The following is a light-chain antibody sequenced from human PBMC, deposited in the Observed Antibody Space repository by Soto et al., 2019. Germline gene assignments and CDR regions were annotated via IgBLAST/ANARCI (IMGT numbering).Light chain of an antibody. CDR1: SSDVGSYNL. CDR3: CSYAGSYV. Sequence: QSALTQPASVSGSPGQSITITCTGTSSDVGSYNLVSWYQQHPGKAPKLMIYEVSKRPSGVSNPFSGSKSGNTASLTISGLQAEDEADYYCCSYAGSYVFGTGTKVTVL. CDR2: EVS. V-gene: IGLV2-23*02. J-gene: IGLJ1*01.